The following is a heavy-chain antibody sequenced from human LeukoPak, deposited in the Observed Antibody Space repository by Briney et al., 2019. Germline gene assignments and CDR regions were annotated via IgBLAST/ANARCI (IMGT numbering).Heavy chain of an antibody. Sequence: SETLSLTCTVSGGSISSSNYYWGWIRQPPGKGLEWIGSIYYSGNTYYNPSLKSRVTISVDTSKNQFSLKLSSVTAADTAVYYCARHKDYYYSYMDVWGKGTTVTISS. CDR2: IYYSGNT. V-gene: IGHV4-39*01. CDR3: ARHKDYYYSYMDV. J-gene: IGHJ6*03. CDR1: GGSISSSNYY.